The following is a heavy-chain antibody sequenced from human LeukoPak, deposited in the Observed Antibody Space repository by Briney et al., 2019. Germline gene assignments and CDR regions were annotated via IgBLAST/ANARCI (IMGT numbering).Heavy chain of an antibody. CDR1: GFTFSAYA. CDR3: AKDLAGSGSYSFDY. D-gene: IGHD1-26*01. CDR2: IGSDNKP. V-gene: IGHV3-23*01. J-gene: IGHJ4*02. Sequence: GGSLRLSCEASGFTFSAYAMTWVRQAPGKGLEWVSSIGSDNKPHYSESVKGRFTISRDNSKNTLYLQMNSLRAEDTAVYYCAKDLAGSGSYSFDYWGQGTLVTVSS.